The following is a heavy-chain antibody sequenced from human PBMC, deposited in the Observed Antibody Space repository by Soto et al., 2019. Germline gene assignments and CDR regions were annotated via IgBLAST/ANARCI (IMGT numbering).Heavy chain of an antibody. CDR3: AKGIYCSSTSCSDYYYYYMDV. CDR1: GFTFSSYA. Sequence: GGSLRLSCAASGFTFSSYAMSWVRQAPGKGLEWVSAISGSGGSTYYADSVKGRFTISRDNSKNTLYLQMNSLRAEDTAVYYCAKGIYCSSTSCSDYYYYYMDVWGKGTTVTVSS. CDR2: ISGSGGST. J-gene: IGHJ6*03. D-gene: IGHD2-2*01. V-gene: IGHV3-23*01.